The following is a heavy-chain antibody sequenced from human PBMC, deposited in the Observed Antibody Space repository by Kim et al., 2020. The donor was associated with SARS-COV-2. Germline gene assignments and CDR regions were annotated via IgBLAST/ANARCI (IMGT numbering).Heavy chain of an antibody. CDR2: NT. V-gene: IGHV1-18*01. J-gene: IGHJ4*02. Sequence: NTHYAQKIQGRVTMTTDTSTSTAYMELRSLRSDDTAVYYCARGELHRGYWGQGTLVTVSS. CDR3: ARGELHRGY. D-gene: IGHD1-7*01.